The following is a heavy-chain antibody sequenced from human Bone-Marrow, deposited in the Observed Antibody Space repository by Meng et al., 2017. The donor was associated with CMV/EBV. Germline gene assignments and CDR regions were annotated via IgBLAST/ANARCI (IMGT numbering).Heavy chain of an antibody. D-gene: IGHD3-3*01. CDR1: GFTFSSYD. CDR3: ARSAKSGYPLIIDFDY. Sequence: GESLKISCAASGFTFSSYDMHWVRQATGKGLEWVSAIGTAGDTYYPGSVKGRFTISRENAKNSLYLQMNSLRAEDTAVYYCARSAKSGYPLIIDFDYWGQGTLVTVSS. CDR2: IGTAGDT. V-gene: IGHV3-13*01. J-gene: IGHJ4*02.